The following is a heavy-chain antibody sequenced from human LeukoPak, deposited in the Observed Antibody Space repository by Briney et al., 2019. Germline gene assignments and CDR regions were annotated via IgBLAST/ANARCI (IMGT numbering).Heavy chain of an antibody. CDR3: RKGSSTSACPDY. D-gene: IGHD6-19*01. Sequence: GGSLTLFCTPCGFHHHRYDMHGPPRAPGEALDWVTFVCYDGSIQYYADSVKGRFAISRDNSNDTVSLQMNSLRPEDTAVYYCRKGSSTSACPDYWGQGALVTVSS. CDR2: VCYDGSIQ. J-gene: IGHJ4*02. V-gene: IGHV3-30*02. CDR1: GFHHHRYD.